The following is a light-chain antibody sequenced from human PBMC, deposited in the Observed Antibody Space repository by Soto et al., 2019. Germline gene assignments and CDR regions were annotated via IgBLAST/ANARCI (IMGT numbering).Light chain of an antibody. Sequence: DIQLTQSPSTLSAAFGDSVTITCRASQNIRNLLAWYQQKPGKAPKLLIYDASNLETGVPSRFSGSGSGSDFTFTINNLQPEDIATYYCQKYVNLPLTFGQGTRLEIK. CDR3: QKYVNLPLT. V-gene: IGKV1-33*01. CDR2: DAS. CDR1: QNIRNL. J-gene: IGKJ5*01.